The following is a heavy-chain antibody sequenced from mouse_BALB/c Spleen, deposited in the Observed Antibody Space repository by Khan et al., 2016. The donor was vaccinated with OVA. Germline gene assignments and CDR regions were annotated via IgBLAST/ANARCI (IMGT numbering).Heavy chain of an antibody. J-gene: IGHJ3*01. CDR2: ISYSGST. Sequence: EVQLQESGPGLVKPSQSLSLTCTVTGYSITSDYAWNWIRQFPGNKLEWMGYISYSGSTSYIPSLKSRISITRDTSKNQFFLQLNSMTSEDTATYYCARGRAYWGQGTLVTVSA. CDR1: GYSITSDYA. D-gene: IGHD3-3*01. CDR3: ARGRAY. V-gene: IGHV3-2*02.